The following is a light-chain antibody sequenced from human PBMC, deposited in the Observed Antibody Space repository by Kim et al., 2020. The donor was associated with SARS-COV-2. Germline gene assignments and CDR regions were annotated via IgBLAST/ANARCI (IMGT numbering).Light chain of an antibody. CDR1: KLGDKY. CDR3: QAWDSSTGV. CDR2: QDS. Sequence: LSPGQTASITCSGDKLGDKYACWYQQKPGQSPVLVIYQDSKRPSGIPGPFSGSNSGNTATLTISGTQAIDEADYYCQAWDSSTGVFGGGTQLTVL. V-gene: IGLV3-1*01. J-gene: IGLJ2*01.